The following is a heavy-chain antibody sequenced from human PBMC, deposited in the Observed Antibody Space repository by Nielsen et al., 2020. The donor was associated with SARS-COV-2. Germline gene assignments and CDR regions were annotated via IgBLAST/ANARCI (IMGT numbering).Heavy chain of an antibody. CDR1: GFTFSAYW. D-gene: IGHD2-21*02. Sequence: GESLKISCVASGFTFSAYWMNWVRQAPGKGLELVANIKDDGSDRYYVDSVKGRITISKDSAKNSLYLQMNNLRAEDTAVYFCAILTWVDPTANWGPGTPVTVSA. CDR2: IKDDGSDR. J-gene: IGHJ4*02. CDR3: AILTWVDPTAN. V-gene: IGHV3-7*01.